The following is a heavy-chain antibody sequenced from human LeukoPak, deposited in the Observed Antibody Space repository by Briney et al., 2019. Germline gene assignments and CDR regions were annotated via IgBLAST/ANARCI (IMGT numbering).Heavy chain of an antibody. CDR1: GGSISSSRYY. Sequence: PSEALSLTCTVSGGSISSSRYYWGWIRQPPGQGLEWIGSIYYSGSTYYNPSLKSRVTISVDTSKNHFSVKLSSVTAADTAVYYCAKAEWGVRAPLNWFDPWGQGTLVTVSS. CDR2: IYYSGST. D-gene: IGHD1-26*01. V-gene: IGHV4-39*02. J-gene: IGHJ5*02. CDR3: AKAEWGVRAPLNWFDP.